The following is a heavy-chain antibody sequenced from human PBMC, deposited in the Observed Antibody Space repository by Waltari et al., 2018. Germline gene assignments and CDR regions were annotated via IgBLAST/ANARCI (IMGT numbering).Heavy chain of an antibody. CDR3: AHRTDILTGYYLSSSFDY. V-gene: IGHV2-5*02. CDR1: GFSLSTSGVG. D-gene: IGHD3-9*01. CDR2: IYWDDDK. Sequence: QITFKESGPTLVKPTQTLTLTCTFSGFSLSTSGVGVGWIRQPPGTALEWLALIYWDDDKRYSQSLKSRLTITKDTSKNQVVLTMTNMDPVDTDTYYCAHRTDILTGYYLSSSFDYWGQGTLVTVSS. J-gene: IGHJ4*02.